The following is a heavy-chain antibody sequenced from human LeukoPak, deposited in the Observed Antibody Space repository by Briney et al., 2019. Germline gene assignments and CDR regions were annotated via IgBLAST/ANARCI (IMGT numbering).Heavy chain of an antibody. Sequence: PGRSLRLSCAASGFSFSAYGMHWVRQAPGKGLEWVAAIWYDGSNKYYADSVKGRFTISGDTSKNTLYLQMNSLRPEDTAVYYCAREAWGFDNWGQGTLVTVSS. CDR3: AREAWGFDN. CDR1: GFSFSAYG. J-gene: IGHJ4*02. V-gene: IGHV3-30*19. CDR2: IWYDGSNK. D-gene: IGHD7-27*01.